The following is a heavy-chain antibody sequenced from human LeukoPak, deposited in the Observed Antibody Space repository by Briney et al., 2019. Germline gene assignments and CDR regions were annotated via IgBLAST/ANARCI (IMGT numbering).Heavy chain of an antibody. D-gene: IGHD3-10*01. CDR3: ATWVFLGESGYYDY. CDR2: ITRSGGT. CDR1: GFTFSSYA. J-gene: IGHJ4*02. V-gene: IGHV3-23*01. Sequence: GGSLRLSCTAPGFTFSSYAVTWVRQAPGKGLEWVSIITRSGGTYYADSVKGRFTISRDNSKNTLYLQMNSLRAEDTAVYYCATWVFLGESGYYDYWGQGTLVTVSS.